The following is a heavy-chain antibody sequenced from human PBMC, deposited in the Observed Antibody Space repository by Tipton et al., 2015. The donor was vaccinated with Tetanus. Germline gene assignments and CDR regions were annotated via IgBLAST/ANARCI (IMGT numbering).Heavy chain of an antibody. J-gene: IGHJ2*01. Sequence: TLSLTCNVSGDSISSYYWNWIRQPAGKGLEWIGRFYTTGSTIYNPTLRSRVTMSVDTSKNQFSLTLSSGTAADTAVYYCARGGKLGLGYFDLWGRGPLVTVSS. CDR3: ARGGKLGLGYFDL. V-gene: IGHV4-4*07. D-gene: IGHD7-27*01. CDR1: GDSISSYY. CDR2: FYTTGST.